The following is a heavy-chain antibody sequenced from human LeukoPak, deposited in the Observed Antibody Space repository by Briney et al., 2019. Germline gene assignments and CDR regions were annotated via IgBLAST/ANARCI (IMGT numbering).Heavy chain of an antibody. J-gene: IGHJ4*02. CDR2: INPSGGST. D-gene: IGHD3-10*01. CDR3: ARAGWFGELLLDY. Sequence: GASVNVSCKASGYTFTRYYIHWVRQAPGQGGEWMGIINPSGGSTSYGQKFQGRVTMTRDMSTSTVYMELSSLRSEDTAVYYCARAGWFGELLLDYWGQGTLDTVSS. CDR1: GYTFTRYY. V-gene: IGHV1-46*01.